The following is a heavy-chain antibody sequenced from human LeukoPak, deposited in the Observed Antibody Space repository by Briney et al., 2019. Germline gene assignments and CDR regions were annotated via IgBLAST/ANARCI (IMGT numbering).Heavy chain of an antibody. J-gene: IGHJ5*02. CDR2: IYYSGST. CDR3: ARVRLGDIVVVPAALATENWFDP. CDR1: GGSISSYY. V-gene: IGHV4-59*01. D-gene: IGHD2-2*01. Sequence: SETLSLTCTVSGGSISSYYWSWIRQPPGKGLEWIGYIYYSGSTNYNPSLKSRVTISVDTSKNQFSLKLSSVTAADTAVYYCARVRLGDIVVVPAALATENWFDPWGQGTLVTVSS.